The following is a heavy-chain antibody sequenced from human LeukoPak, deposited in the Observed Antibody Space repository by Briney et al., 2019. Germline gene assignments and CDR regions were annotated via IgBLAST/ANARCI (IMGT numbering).Heavy chain of an antibody. CDR1: GGSFSGYY. Sequence: SETLSLTCAVYGGSFSGYYWSWIRQPPGKGLEWIGEINHSGSTNYNLSLKSRVTISVDTSKNQFSLKLSSVTAADTAVYYCARGRDIVVVVPYFDYWGQGTLVTVSS. J-gene: IGHJ4*02. CDR2: INHSGST. CDR3: ARGRDIVVVVPYFDY. V-gene: IGHV4-34*01. D-gene: IGHD2-15*01.